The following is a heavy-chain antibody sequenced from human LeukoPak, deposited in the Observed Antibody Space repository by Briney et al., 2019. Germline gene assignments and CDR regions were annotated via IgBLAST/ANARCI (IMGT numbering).Heavy chain of an antibody. V-gene: IGHV3-23*01. Sequence: GGSLRLSCAASGFTFSNYAMNWVRQAPGKGLEWVSAISGSGGSTYYADSVKGRFTISRDNSKNTLYLQMNSLRAEDTAVYYCAKGRGRAAAGMFDYWGQGTLVTVSS. CDR2: ISGSGGST. D-gene: IGHD6-13*01. J-gene: IGHJ4*02. CDR3: AKGRGRAAAGMFDY. CDR1: GFTFSNYA.